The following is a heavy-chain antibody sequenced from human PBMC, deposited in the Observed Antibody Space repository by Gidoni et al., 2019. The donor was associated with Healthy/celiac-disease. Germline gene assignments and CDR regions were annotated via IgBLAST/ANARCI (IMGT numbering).Heavy chain of an antibody. Sequence: QVQLVESGGGVVQPGRSLRLSCAASGFTFRSYAMHWVRQAPGKGLEWVAVISYDGSNKYYADSVKGRFTISRDNSKNTLYLQMNSLRAEDTAVYYCARDRATVTIFGVVIEWLFGYFDYWGQGTLVTVSS. CDR1: GFTFRSYA. CDR2: ISYDGSNK. D-gene: IGHD3-3*01. J-gene: IGHJ4*02. CDR3: ARDRATVTIFGVVIEWLFGYFDY. V-gene: IGHV3-30-3*01.